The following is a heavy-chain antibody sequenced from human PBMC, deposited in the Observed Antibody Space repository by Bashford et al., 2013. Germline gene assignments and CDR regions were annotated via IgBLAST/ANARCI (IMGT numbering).Heavy chain of an antibody. V-gene: IGHV1-69*05. CDR1: GGTFSSYA. Sequence: SVKVSCKASGGTFSSYAISWVRQAPGQGLEWMGGIIPIFGTANYAQKFQGRVTMTRDTSISTAYMELSRLRSDDTAVYYCARDPRRIYGDYADDAFDIWGQGTMVTVSS. J-gene: IGHJ3*02. D-gene: IGHD4-17*01. CDR3: ARDPRRIYGDYADDAFDI. CDR2: IIPIFGTA.